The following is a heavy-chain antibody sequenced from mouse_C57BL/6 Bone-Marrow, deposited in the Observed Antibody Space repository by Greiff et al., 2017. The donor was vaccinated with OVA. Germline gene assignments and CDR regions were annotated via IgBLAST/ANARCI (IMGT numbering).Heavy chain of an antibody. V-gene: IGHV7-3*01. Sequence: EVQLVESGGGLVQPGGSLSLSCAASGFTFTDYYMSWVRQPPGKALEWLGFIRNKANGYTTEYSASVKGRFTISRDNSQSILYLQMNALRAEDSATYYCARYRGGAFYAMDYWGQGTSVTVSS. CDR2: IRNKANGYTT. D-gene: IGHD1-1*02. CDR3: ARYRGGAFYAMDY. CDR1: GFTFTDYY. J-gene: IGHJ4*01.